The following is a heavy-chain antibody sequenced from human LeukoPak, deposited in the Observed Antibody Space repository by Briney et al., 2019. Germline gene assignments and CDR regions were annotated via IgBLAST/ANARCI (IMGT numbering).Heavy chain of an antibody. CDR1: GGSISSYY. CDR3: AGSGIAAAGPDWFDP. J-gene: IGHJ5*02. D-gene: IGHD6-13*01. Sequence: PSETLSLTCTVSGGSISSYYWSWIRQPPGKGLEWIGYIYYSGSTNYNPSLKSRVTISVDTSKNQFSLKLSSVTAADTAVYYCAGSGIAAAGPDWFDPWGQGTLVTVSS. CDR2: IYYSGST. V-gene: IGHV4-59*01.